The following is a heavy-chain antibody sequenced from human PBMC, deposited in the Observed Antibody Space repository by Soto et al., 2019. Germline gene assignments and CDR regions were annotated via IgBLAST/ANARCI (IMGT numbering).Heavy chain of an antibody. D-gene: IGHD4-17*01. V-gene: IGHV3-30-3*01. Sequence: GGSLRLSCTASGFTFSDYDMHWVRQAPGKWLEWVSYISYDGTNSYTVDSLKGRFTISRDNSKNTLYLRLDALRVEDTAVYYCARACFIGHTVSACGAFDLWGQGTMVTVSS. CDR3: ARACFIGHTVSACGAFDL. J-gene: IGHJ3*01. CDR1: GFTFSDYD. CDR2: ISYDGTNS.